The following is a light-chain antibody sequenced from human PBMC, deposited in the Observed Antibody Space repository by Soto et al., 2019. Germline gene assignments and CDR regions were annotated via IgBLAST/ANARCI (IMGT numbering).Light chain of an antibody. CDR3: QQYGSSPLT. V-gene: IGKV3-20*01. CDR1: QSVSSSY. Sequence: EIVMTQSPATLSVSPGERATLSCRASQSVSSSYLAWYQQKPGQAPRLLIYGASSRATGIPDRFSGSGSGTDFTLTISRQEPEDFAVYYCQQYGSSPLTFGGGTKVDIK. CDR2: GAS. J-gene: IGKJ4*01.